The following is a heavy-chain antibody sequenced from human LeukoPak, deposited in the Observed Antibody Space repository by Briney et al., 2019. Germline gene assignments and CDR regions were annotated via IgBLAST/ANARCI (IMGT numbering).Heavy chain of an antibody. D-gene: IGHD5-18*01. J-gene: IGHJ4*02. CDR2: IYYSGST. Sequence: SETLSLTCTVSGGSISSSSYYWGWIRQPPGKGLEWIGSIYYSGSTYYNPSLKSRVTISVDTSKNQFSLKLSSVTAADTAVYYCATVDTVMTTYYWGQGTLVTVSS. V-gene: IGHV4-39*07. CDR3: ATVDTVMTTYY. CDR1: GGSISSSSYY.